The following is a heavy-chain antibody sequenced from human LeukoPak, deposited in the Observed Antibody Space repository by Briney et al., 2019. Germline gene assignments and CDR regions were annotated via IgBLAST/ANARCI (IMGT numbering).Heavy chain of an antibody. V-gene: IGHV4-34*01. CDR3: ARGVGYYDYVWGSYRPYYFDY. CDR2: INHSGST. CDR1: GGSFSGYY. D-gene: IGHD3-16*02. Sequence: SETLFLTCAVYGGSFSGYYWSWIRQPPGKGLEWIGEINHSGSTNYNPSLKSRVTISVDTSKNQFSLKLSSVTAADTAVYYCARGVGYYDYVWGSYRPYYFDYWGQGTLVTVSS. J-gene: IGHJ4*02.